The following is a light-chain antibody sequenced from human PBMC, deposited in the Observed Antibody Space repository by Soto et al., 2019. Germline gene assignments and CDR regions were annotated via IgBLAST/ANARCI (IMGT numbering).Light chain of an antibody. CDR2: KAY. J-gene: IGKJ4*01. CDR3: QQYNSYPLT. CDR1: QSISSW. Sequence: DIQMTQSPSTLSASVGDRVTITCRASQSISSWLAWYQQKPGQAPKLLIYKAYSLESGVPSRFSGSGSGTEFTLSISRLQPDDFATYYCQQYNSYPLTFGGGTKVEIK. V-gene: IGKV1-5*03.